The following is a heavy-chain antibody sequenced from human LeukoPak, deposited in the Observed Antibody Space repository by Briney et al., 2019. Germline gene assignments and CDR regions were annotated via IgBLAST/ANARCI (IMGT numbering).Heavy chain of an antibody. Sequence: ASVKVSCKASGGTFSSYAISWVRQAPGQGLEWMGGIIPIFGTANYAQKFQGRVTITTDESTSTAYMELSSLRSEDTAVYYCARGSFYGSGSYSKERYYYYYMDVWGKGTTVTVSS. J-gene: IGHJ6*03. CDR1: GGTFSSYA. CDR3: ARGSFYGSGSYSKERYYYYYMDV. CDR2: IIPIFGTA. V-gene: IGHV1-69*05. D-gene: IGHD3-10*01.